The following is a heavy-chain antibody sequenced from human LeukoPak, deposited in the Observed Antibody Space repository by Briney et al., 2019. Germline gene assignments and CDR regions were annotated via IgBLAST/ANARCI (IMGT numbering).Heavy chain of an antibody. D-gene: IGHD2-15*01. CDR2: INHSGST. CDR1: GGSFSGYY. CDR3: ARARGGVVD. Sequence: SETLSLTCAVYGGSFSGYYWSWIRQPPGKGLEWIGEINHSGSTNYNPSLKSRVTISVDRSKNQFSLKLSSVTAADTAVYYCARARGGVVDWGQGTLVTVSS. J-gene: IGHJ4*02. V-gene: IGHV4-34*01.